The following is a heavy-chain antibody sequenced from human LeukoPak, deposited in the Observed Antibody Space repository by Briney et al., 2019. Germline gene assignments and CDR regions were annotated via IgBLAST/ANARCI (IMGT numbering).Heavy chain of an antibody. CDR2: INHSGST. Sequence: PSETLSLTCAVYGGSFSGYYWNWIRQPPGKGLEWIGEINHSGSTNYKPSLQSRVTISLDTSKNHFSLRLSPVTAADTAVYFCARGGGTLGHDGFDIWGQGTMVTVSS. J-gene: IGHJ3*02. CDR3: ARGGGTLGHDGFDI. V-gene: IGHV4-34*01. CDR1: GGSFSGYY. D-gene: IGHD4-23*01.